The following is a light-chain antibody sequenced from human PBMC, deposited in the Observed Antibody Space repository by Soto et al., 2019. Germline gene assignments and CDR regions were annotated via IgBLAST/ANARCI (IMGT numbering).Light chain of an antibody. CDR1: SSNIGAGYD. V-gene: IGLV1-40*01. CDR2: GNS. J-gene: IGLJ1*01. Sequence: QSVLTQPPSVSGAPGQRVTISCTGSSSNIGAGYDVHWYQQFPGTAPRLLIHGNSNRPSGVPDRFSGSKSGTSASLAITGLQAEDEADYYCQSYDSRLSGDVFATGTKLTVL. CDR3: QSYDSRLSGDV.